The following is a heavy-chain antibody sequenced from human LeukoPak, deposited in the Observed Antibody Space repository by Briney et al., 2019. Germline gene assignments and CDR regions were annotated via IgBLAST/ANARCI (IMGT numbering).Heavy chain of an antibody. Sequence: SETLSLTCTVSGGSISSSSYFLGWIRQSPGKGLEWIGSVSHSGTTYYNPSLKSRVTISGDTSKNQFSLKLTSVTAADTAVYYCTREHAGTTVDYWGQGTLVTVSS. CDR2: VSHSGTT. CDR3: TREHAGTTVDY. J-gene: IGHJ4*02. V-gene: IGHV4-39*07. CDR1: GGSISSSSYF. D-gene: IGHD1-1*01.